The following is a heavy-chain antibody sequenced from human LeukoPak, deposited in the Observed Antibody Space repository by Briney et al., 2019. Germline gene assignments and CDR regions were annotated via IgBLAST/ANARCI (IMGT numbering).Heavy chain of an antibody. CDR2: ISSDGSST. V-gene: IGHV3-74*01. CDR1: GFTFSSNW. CDR3: ASTVTTLFDY. Sequence: GGSLRLSCAASGFTFSSNWMHWVRQAPGKGLVWVSRISSDGSSTSYADSVKGRFTISRDNAKNTLYLQMNSLRADDTAVYYCASTVTTLFDYWGQGTLVTVSS. D-gene: IGHD4-17*01. J-gene: IGHJ4*02.